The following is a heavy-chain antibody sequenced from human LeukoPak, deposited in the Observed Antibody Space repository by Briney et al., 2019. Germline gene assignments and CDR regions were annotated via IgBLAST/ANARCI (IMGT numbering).Heavy chain of an antibody. D-gene: IGHD1-1*01. Sequence: ASVKVSCKASGYTFTSYYMHWVRPAPRQGLEWMGIINPSGGSTSYAQKFQGRVTMTRDTSTSTVYMELSSLRSEDTAVYYCAREPGGSGFDYWGQGTLVTVSS. V-gene: IGHV1-46*01. CDR2: INPSGGST. CDR3: AREPGGSGFDY. CDR1: GYTFTSYY. J-gene: IGHJ4*02.